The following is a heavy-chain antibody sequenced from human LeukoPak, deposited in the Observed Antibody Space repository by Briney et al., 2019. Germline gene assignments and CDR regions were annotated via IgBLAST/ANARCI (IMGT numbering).Heavy chain of an antibody. Sequence: ASVKVSCKASGYTFTGYYMHWVRQAPGQGLEWMGWINPNSGGTNYAQKFQGMVTMTRDTSISTAYMELSSLRSEDTAVYYCARDWDYRPTWYYYGMDVWGQGTTVTVSS. J-gene: IGHJ6*02. V-gene: IGHV1-2*02. CDR2: INPNSGGT. CDR1: GYTFTGYY. D-gene: IGHD1-7*01. CDR3: ARDWDYRPTWYYYGMDV.